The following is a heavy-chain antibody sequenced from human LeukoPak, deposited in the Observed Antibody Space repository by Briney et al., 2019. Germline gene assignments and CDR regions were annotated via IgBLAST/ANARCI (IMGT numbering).Heavy chain of an antibody. CDR1: GYSFTSYW. CDR2: IYPGDSDT. Sequence: GGSLKISCKGSGYSFTSYWIGWVRQMPGKGLEWMGIIYPGDSDTRYSPSFQGQVTISADKSISTAYLQWSSLKASDTAMYYCARSKRITIFGVTSKNWFDPWGQGTLVTVSS. D-gene: IGHD3-3*01. CDR3: ARSKRITIFGVTSKNWFDP. V-gene: IGHV5-51*01. J-gene: IGHJ5*02.